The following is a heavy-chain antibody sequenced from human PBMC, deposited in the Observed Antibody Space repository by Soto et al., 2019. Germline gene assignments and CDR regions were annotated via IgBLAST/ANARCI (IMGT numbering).Heavy chain of an antibody. Sequence: GSLRLSCAASGFTFGSYAMSWVRQAPGRGLEWVSIISGNGGSAYYAASVKGRFTISRDNTKNTLYLQMDSLTAEDTAVYYCAKGSEFSNSYTLDFDFWGQGALVTVSS. CDR1: GFTFGSYA. D-gene: IGHD6-6*01. J-gene: IGHJ4*02. CDR2: ISGNGGSA. V-gene: IGHV3-23*01. CDR3: AKGSEFSNSYTLDFDF.